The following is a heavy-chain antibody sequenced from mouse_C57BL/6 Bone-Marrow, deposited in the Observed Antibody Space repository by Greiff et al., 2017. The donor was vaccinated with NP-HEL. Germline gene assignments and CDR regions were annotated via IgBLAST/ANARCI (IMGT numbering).Heavy chain of an antibody. J-gene: IGHJ4*01. CDR3: ARHYGSRFYYAMDY. D-gene: IGHD1-1*01. V-gene: IGHV5-12*01. CDR1: GFTFSDYY. CDR2: ISNGGGST. Sequence: EVMLVESGGGLVQPGGSLKLSCAASGFTFSDYYMYWVRQTPEKRLEWVAYISNGGGSTYYPDTVKGRFTISRDNAKNTLYLQMSRLKSEDTAMYYCARHYGSRFYYAMDYWGQGTSVTVSS.